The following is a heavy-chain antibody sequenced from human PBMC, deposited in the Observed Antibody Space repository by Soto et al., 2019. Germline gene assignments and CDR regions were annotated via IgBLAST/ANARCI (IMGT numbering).Heavy chain of an antibody. CDR1: GGSINSDY. V-gene: IGHV4-59*01. J-gene: IGHJ4*02. D-gene: IGHD2-15*01. CDR2: THYSGTT. CDR3: ARHSREVGYWFDY. Sequence: SETLSLTCTVSGGSINSDYWSWIRQPPGKGLEWIGYTHYSGTTHCNPSLKSRVTISVDMSKNQFSLKLSSVTAADTAVYYCARHSREVGYWFDYWGQGILVTVSS.